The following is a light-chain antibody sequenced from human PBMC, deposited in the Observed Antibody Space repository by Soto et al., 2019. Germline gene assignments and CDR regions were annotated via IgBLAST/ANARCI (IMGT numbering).Light chain of an antibody. Sequence: MNQSPSSLSASVGEKVIITCRASRDVGSDLSWYQQKPGQTPKLLIYAASNLYTGIPARFSGGGSGTEFPPTISSLQPEDFASYYRLQDYGDSWTFGQGTKVDIK. V-gene: IGKV1-6*01. CDR2: AAS. J-gene: IGKJ1*01. CDR3: LQDYGDSWT. CDR1: RDVGSD.